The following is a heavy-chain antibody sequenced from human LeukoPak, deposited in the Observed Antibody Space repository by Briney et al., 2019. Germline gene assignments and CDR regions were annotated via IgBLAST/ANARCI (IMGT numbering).Heavy chain of an antibody. CDR1: GGTFRSNA. V-gene: IGHV1-69*13. J-gene: IGHJ4*02. D-gene: IGHD5-12*01. CDR3: ATMQGYSYSVY. CDR2: ITPIFGTA. Sequence: SVKVSCKASGGTFRSNAISWVRQAPGQGLEWMGGITPIFGTANYAQKFQGRVTITAVESMSTAYMEVSSLRTGDTAVYYCATMQGYSYSVYWGQGTLVTVSS.